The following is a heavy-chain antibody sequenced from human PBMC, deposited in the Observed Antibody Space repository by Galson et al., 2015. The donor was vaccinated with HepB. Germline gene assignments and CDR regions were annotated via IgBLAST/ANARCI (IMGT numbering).Heavy chain of an antibody. D-gene: IGHD3-10*01. V-gene: IGHV2-5*02. CDR1: GFSLSTSGVG. J-gene: IGHJ4*02. CDR3: AHRQAGGPFDY. CDR2: IYWDEDK. Sequence: PALVKPTQSLTLTCTFSGFSLSTSGVGVGWIRQPPGKALEWLTLIYWDEDKRYSLSLKSRLTITKDTSKNQVVLTITNMDPVDTATYYCAHRQAGGPFDYWGQGTLVTVSP.